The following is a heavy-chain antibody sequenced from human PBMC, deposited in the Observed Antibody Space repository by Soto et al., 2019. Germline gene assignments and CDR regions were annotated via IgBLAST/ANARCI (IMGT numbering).Heavy chain of an antibody. Sequence: QVQLQQWGAGLLKPSETLSLTCAVYGGSFSGYQWSWIRQTPGKGLEWIGGINDSGDINYNPSLKSRVTLVVDSPKKQISLRLSFVTAADTAVYYCARGLILWFGELSRRGGYYYYMDVWGKGTTVIVSS. D-gene: IGHD3-10*01. CDR2: INDSGDI. V-gene: IGHV4-34*01. CDR1: GGSFSGYQ. CDR3: ARGLILWFGELSRRGGYYYYMDV. J-gene: IGHJ6*03.